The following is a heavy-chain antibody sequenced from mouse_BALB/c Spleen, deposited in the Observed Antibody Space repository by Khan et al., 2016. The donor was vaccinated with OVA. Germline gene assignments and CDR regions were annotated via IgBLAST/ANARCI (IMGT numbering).Heavy chain of an antibody. CDR3: TRDGNYAHWFFDV. V-gene: IGHV5-6-4*01. J-gene: IGHJ1*01. D-gene: IGHD2-1*01. CDR1: GFTFSSYT. CDR2: ISSGATYT. Sequence: EVELMESGGGLVKPGGSLKLSCAASGFTFSSYTLSWVRQTPEKRLEWVATISSGATYTYYPDSVKGRFTISRANAKNTLSPQMSSLKAEDTPMYYCTRDGNYAHWFFDVWGAGTTVTVSS.